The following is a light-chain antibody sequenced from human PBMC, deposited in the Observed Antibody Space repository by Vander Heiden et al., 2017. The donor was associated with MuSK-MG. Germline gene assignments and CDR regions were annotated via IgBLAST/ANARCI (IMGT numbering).Light chain of an antibody. J-gene: IGKJ4*01. Sequence: DIQMTQSPSSLSASVGDRVTITCRASQGISSYLNWYQHKPGKAPKLFIYAASSFQSGVPPRFSGSGSGTDFTLTISNLQPEDFATYYCQQSDTTPLTFGGGTKVEI. CDR2: AAS. CDR1: QGISSY. CDR3: QQSDTTPLT. V-gene: IGKV1-39*01.